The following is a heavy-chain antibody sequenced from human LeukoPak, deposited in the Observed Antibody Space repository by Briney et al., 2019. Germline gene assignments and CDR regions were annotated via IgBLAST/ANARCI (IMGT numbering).Heavy chain of an antibody. CDR1: GFTFSNAW. CDR3: AKSPNRITIFGVADY. CDR2: ISGSGGST. J-gene: IGHJ4*02. V-gene: IGHV3-23*01. D-gene: IGHD3-3*01. Sequence: PGGSLRLSCAASGFTFSNAWMSWVRQAPGKGLEWVSTISGSGGSTYYADSVKGRFTISRDNSKNTLYLQMNSLRAEDTAVYYCAKSPNRITIFGVADYWGQGTLVTVSS.